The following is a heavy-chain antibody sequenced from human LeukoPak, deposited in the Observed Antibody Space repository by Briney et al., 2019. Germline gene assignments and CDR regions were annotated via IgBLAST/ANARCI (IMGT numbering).Heavy chain of an antibody. Sequence: GGSLRLSCAASGFTFSSYAMSWVRQAPGKGLEWVSSISSGGTTYYADSVKGRFTISRDYSKNTLYLQMNSLRAEDTALYYCAKDGMYSSSSSYYFDYWGPGTLVTVSS. CDR3: AKDGMYSSSSSYYFDY. V-gene: IGHV3-23*01. CDR1: GFTFSSYA. D-gene: IGHD6-6*01. J-gene: IGHJ4*02. CDR2: ISSGGTT.